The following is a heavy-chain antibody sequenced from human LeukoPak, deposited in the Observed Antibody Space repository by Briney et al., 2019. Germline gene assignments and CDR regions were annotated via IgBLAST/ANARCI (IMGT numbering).Heavy chain of an antibody. Sequence: SETLSLTCTVSGGSISPYYWSFIRQPAGKGLEWIGRISTSGSSKYNPSLESRVTMSVDTSKNQFSLKLSSVTAADTAVYYCARVKYRSSWYEGDWFDPWGQGTLVTVSS. J-gene: IGHJ5*02. CDR3: ARVKYRSSWYEGDWFDP. V-gene: IGHV4-4*07. CDR1: GGSISPYY. CDR2: ISTSGSS. D-gene: IGHD6-13*01.